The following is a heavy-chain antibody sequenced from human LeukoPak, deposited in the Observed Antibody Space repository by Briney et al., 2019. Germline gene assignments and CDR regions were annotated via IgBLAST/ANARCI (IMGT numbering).Heavy chain of an antibody. D-gene: IGHD3-22*01. J-gene: IGHJ4*02. V-gene: IGHV1-18*01. CDR2: ISAYNGNT. CDR1: GYTFTSYA. CDR3: ARDRKYYDSSGYYYYY. Sequence: ASVKVSCKASGYTFTSYAINWVRQAPGQGLEWMGWISAYNGNTNYAQKLQGRVTMTTDTSTSTAYMELRSLRSDDTAVYYCARDRKYYDSSGYYYYYWGQGTLVTVSS.